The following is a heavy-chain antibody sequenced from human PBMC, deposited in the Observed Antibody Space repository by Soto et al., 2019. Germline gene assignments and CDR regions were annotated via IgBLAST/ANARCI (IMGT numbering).Heavy chain of an antibody. Sequence: QVQLVQSGAEVKKPGSSVKVSCKASGGTFSSYTISWVRQAPGQGLEWMGRIIPILGIANYAQKFQGRVTITADKSTRTAYMELSSLRSEDTAVYYCARDGCGGSCYSSYPTAFDIWGQGTMVTVSS. CDR2: IIPILGIA. CDR1: GGTFSSYT. J-gene: IGHJ3*02. CDR3: ARDGCGGSCYSSYPTAFDI. D-gene: IGHD2-15*01. V-gene: IGHV1-69*08.